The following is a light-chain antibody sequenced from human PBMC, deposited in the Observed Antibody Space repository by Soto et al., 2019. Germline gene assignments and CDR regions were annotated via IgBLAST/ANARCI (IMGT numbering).Light chain of an antibody. CDR1: QSVSSSY. V-gene: IGKV3-20*01. CDR2: GAS. CDR3: QQYGTAPWT. Sequence: EIVLTQSPGTLSLSPGERATVSCRASQSVSSSYLAWYQQKPGQAPRLLIYGASRRATGIPDRFSGSGSGTDFTLTITRLEPEDFAVYYCQQYGTAPWTFGQGTKVEI. J-gene: IGKJ1*01.